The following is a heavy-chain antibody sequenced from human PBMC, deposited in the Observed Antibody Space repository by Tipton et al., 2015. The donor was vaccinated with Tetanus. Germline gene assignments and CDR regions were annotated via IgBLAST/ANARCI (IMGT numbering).Heavy chain of an antibody. CDR3: AGCSATSCYH. CDR1: GGSISSYY. J-gene: IGHJ4*02. V-gene: IGHV4-59*01. CDR2: THYSGNT. Sequence: TLSLTCTVSGGSISSYYCSWVRQPPGKGLEWIGHTHYSGNTNYNSSLWSRVTISLDTSKNQFSLKLSSVTAADTAVYFCAGCSATSCYHWGQGALVTVSS. D-gene: IGHD2-2*01.